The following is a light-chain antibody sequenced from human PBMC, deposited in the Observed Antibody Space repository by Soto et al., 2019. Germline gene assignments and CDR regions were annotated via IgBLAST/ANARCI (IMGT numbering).Light chain of an antibody. J-gene: IGLJ1*01. CDR1: SSDIGGYNY. CDR3: CSKTSSITYG. V-gene: IGLV2-14*01. CDR2: EVS. Sequence: QSALTQPASVSGSPGQSITISCTGTSSDIGGYNYVSWYQQHPGEAPKLVIYEVSNRPSGVSNRFSGSKSGNTASLTISGLQADDEADYDCCSKTSSITYGFGSGTKLTVL.